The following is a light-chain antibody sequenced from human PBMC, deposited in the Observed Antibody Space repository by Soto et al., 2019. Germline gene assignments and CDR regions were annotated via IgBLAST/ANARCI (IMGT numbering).Light chain of an antibody. V-gene: IGLV1-44*01. CDR3: AAWDDSLNGPV. CDR1: SSNIGSNT. CDR2: SND. J-gene: IGLJ2*01. Sequence: QSVLTQPPSASGTPGQRVTISCSGSSSNIGSNTVNWYQHVPGAAPKLLIYSNDQRPSGVPDRFSGSKSGTSASLAISGLQSEDAADYYCAAWDDSLNGPVFGGGTKVTVL.